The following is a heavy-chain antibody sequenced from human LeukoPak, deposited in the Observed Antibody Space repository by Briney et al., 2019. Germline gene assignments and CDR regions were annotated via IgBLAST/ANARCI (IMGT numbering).Heavy chain of an antibody. CDR3: ASTFYYYGSGSYFGYGAVVFAGFDY. Sequence: KPSETLPLTCAVYGGSFSGYYWSWIRQPPGKGLEWIGEINHSGSTNYNPSLKSRVTISVDTSKNQFSLKLSSVTAADTAVYYCASTFYYYGSGSYFGYGAVVFAGFDYWGQGTLVTVSS. CDR1: GGSFSGYY. J-gene: IGHJ4*02. V-gene: IGHV4-34*01. CDR2: INHSGST. D-gene: IGHD3-10*01.